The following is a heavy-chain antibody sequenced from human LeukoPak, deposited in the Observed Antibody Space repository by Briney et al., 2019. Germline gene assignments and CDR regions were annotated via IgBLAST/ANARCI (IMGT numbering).Heavy chain of an antibody. CDR2: IYHSGST. D-gene: IGHD7-27*01. CDR3: ARETLTGDRGHGY. J-gene: IGHJ4*02. CDR1: GYSISSGYY. Sequence: SETLSLTCTVSGYSISSGYYWGWIRQPPGKGLEWIGSIYHSGSTYYNPSLKSRVTISVDTSKNQFSLKLNSVTAADTAMYYCARETLTGDRGHGYWGQGTLVTVSS. V-gene: IGHV4-38-2*02.